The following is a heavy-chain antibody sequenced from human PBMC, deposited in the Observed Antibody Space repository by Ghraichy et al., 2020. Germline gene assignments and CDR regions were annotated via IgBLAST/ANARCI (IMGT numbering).Heavy chain of an antibody. CDR2: ISYDGSNK. V-gene: IGHV3-30-3*01. J-gene: IGHJ4*02. CDR1: GFTFSSYA. Sequence: GESLNISCAASGFTFSSYAMHWVRQAPGKGLEWVAVISYDGSNKYYADSVKGRFTISRDNSKNTLYLQMNSLRAEDTAVYYCASCSSSWYWLIDYWGQGTLVTVSS. D-gene: IGHD6-13*01. CDR3: ASCSSSWYWLIDY.